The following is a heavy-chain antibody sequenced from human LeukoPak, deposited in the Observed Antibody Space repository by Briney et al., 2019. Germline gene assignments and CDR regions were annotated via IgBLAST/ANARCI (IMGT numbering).Heavy chain of an antibody. D-gene: IGHD1/OR15-1a*01. J-gene: IGHJ5*02. CDR1: GGTFSSYA. V-gene: IGHV1-69*06. Sequence: GSSVKVSCKASGGTFSSYAISWVRQAPGQGLEWMGGIIPIFGTANYAQKFQGRVTITAYKSTSTASLDLNSLRSGDTAVYYYVRPDHSRTDNWFVAWGQGTLVTVSS. CDR2: IIPIFGTA. CDR3: VRPDHSRTDNWFVA.